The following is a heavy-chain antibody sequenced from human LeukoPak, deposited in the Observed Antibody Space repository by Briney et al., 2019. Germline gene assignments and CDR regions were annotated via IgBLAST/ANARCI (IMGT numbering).Heavy chain of an antibody. V-gene: IGHV4-34*01. CDR1: GGSFSGYY. Sequence: SETLSLTCAVYGGSFSGYYWSWIRQPPGKGLEWIGEINHSGSTNYNPSLKSRVTISVDTSKNQFSLKLSSVTAADTAVYYCARNGPDTGYYYYYYYMDVWGKGTTVTVSS. J-gene: IGHJ6*03. CDR2: INHSGST. D-gene: IGHD1-1*01. CDR3: ARNGPDTGYYYYYYYMDV.